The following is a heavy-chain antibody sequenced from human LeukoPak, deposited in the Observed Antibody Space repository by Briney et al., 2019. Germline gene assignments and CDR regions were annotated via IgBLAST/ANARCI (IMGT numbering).Heavy chain of an antibody. J-gene: IGHJ4*02. CDR2: TSSDGSRN. CDR3: AKESREQGVTLTY. CDR1: GFPFSSYG. V-gene: IGHV3-30*18. Sequence: PGGSLRLSCAASGFPFSSYGMHWVRQAPGKGLEWVAVTSSDGSRNHYADSVKGRFTISRDNSKNTLFLQMNSLRAEDTAVYYCAKESREQGVTLTYWGRGTLVTVSS. D-gene: IGHD2-21*02.